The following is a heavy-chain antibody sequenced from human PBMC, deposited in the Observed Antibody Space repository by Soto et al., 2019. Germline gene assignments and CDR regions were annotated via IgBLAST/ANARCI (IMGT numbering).Heavy chain of an antibody. Sequence: LRLSCAASGFTFSNAWMSWVRQAPGKGLECVARIKGKSDGGTPDYPAPVKGRFIISRDDSKATLFLQLNNLKTEDTAVYYCSTSANYYDTRRYRGYFDVWGRGTLVTVSS. CDR1: GFTFSNAW. CDR3: STSANYYDTRRYRGYFDV. D-gene: IGHD3-22*01. J-gene: IGHJ2*01. V-gene: IGHV3-15*01. CDR2: IKGKSDGGTP.